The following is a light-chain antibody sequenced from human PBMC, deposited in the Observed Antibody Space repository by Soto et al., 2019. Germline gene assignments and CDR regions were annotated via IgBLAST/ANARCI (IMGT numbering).Light chain of an antibody. V-gene: IGKV3-15*01. CDR1: QSVSSN. CDR3: QQYNIWPPLT. Sequence: EIVMTQSPATLSVSPGERATLSCRASQSVSSNLAWYQQKPGQAPRLLIYGASTRATGIPGSFSGSGSGTEFTLTITSLQSEDFAVSYCQQYNIWPPLTFGGGTKVEIK. J-gene: IGKJ4*01. CDR2: GAS.